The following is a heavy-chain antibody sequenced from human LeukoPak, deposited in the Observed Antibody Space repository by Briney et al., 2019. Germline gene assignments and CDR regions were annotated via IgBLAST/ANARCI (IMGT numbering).Heavy chain of an antibody. CDR2: IYYSGST. J-gene: IGHJ6*04. Sequence: SETLSLTCTVSGGSISSYYWSWIRQPPGKGLEWIGYIYYSGSTNYNPSLKSRVTISVDTSKNQFSLKLSSVTAADTAVYYCARSGERGKGGGYCGGGSCFSMDVWGKGTTVTVSS. D-gene: IGHD2-15*01. V-gene: IGHV4-59*01. CDR3: ARSGERGKGGGYCGGGSCFSMDV. CDR1: GGSISSYY.